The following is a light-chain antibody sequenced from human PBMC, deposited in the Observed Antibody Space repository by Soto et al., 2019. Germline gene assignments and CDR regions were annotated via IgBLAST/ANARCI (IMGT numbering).Light chain of an antibody. CDR3: QVWDSSSDHCV. CDR1: RIGSKR. CDR2: DDT. J-gene: IGLJ1*01. Sequence: SYELTQPPPVSVAPGQTAMISCGGDRIGSKRVHWYQQKPGQAPVLVVYDDTARPSRIPGRFSGSNSGNTATLTISRVEAGDEADYYCQVWDSSSDHCVFGTGTKVTVL. V-gene: IGLV3-21*02.